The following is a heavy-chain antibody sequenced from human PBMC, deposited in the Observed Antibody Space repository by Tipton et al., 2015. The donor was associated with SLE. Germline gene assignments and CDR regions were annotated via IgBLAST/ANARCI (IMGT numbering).Heavy chain of an antibody. Sequence: TLSLTCTVSGGSISSSSYYWGWIRQPPGKGLEWIGNIYYTGNTNYNPSLKSRVTISVDTSKNQFSLKLSSVTAADTAVYYCARGSGGTYCDAFDIWGQGTLVTVSS. V-gene: IGHV4-31*03. D-gene: IGHD1-26*01. CDR3: ARGSGGTYCDAFDI. J-gene: IGHJ3*02. CDR1: GGSISSSSYY. CDR2: IYYTGNT.